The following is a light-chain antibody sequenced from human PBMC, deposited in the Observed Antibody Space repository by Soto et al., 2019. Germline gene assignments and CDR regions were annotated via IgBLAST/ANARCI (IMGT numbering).Light chain of an antibody. CDR1: QSVGSS. V-gene: IGKV3-11*01. J-gene: IGKJ4*01. CDR3: QQRTNWPLT. CDR2: DAS. Sequence: EIVLTQSPATLSLSPGERATLSCRASQSVGSSLAWYQQKPGQAPRLLIYDASTRATGIPARFSGSGSGTDFTLTIIRLEPEDCAGYYCQQRTNWPLTFGGGTKVEIK.